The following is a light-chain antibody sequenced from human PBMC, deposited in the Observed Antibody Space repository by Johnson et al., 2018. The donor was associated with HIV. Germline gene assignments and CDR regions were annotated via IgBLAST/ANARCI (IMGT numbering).Light chain of an antibody. CDR3: GTWDSSLSAGV. V-gene: IGLV1-51*02. CDR2: ENN. J-gene: IGLJ1*01. Sequence: QSVLTQPHSVSAAPGQKVTISCSGSSSNIGNNYVSWYQQLPGTAPKLLIYENNKRPSGIPDRFSGSKSGTSATLGITGLQNGDEADYYCGTWDSSLSAGVFGTGTKVTVL. CDR1: SSNIGNNY.